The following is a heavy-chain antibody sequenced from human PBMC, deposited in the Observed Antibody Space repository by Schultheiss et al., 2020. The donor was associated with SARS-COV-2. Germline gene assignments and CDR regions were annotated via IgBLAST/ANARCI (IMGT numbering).Heavy chain of an antibody. V-gene: IGHV4-59*08. CDR2: INHSGST. CDR3: ARRVGSSSWYGYYYYMDV. J-gene: IGHJ6*03. D-gene: IGHD6-13*01. CDR1: GGSISSYY. Sequence: SQTLSLTCTVSGGSISSYYWSWIRQPPGKGLEWIGEINHSGSTNYNPSLKCRVTMSVDTSKNQFSLKLSSVTAADTAVYYCARRVGSSSWYGYYYYMDVWGKGTTVTVSS.